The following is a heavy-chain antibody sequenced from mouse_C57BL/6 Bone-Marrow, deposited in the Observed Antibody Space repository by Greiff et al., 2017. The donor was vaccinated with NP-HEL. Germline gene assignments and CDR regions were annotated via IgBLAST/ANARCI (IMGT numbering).Heavy chain of an antibody. CDR3: ARDLLWSY. CDR1: GYTFTDYY. Sequence: EVQLQQSGPELVKPGASVKISCKASGYTFTDYYMNWVKQSHGKSLEWIGDINPNNGGTSYNQKFKGKATLTVDKSSSTAYMELRSLTSEDSAVYYCARDLLWSYWGQGTTLTVSS. CDR2: INPNNGGT. D-gene: IGHD2-1*01. V-gene: IGHV1-26*01. J-gene: IGHJ2*01.